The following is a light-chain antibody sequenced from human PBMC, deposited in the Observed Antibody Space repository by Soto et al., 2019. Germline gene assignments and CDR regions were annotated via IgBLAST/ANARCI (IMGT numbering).Light chain of an antibody. V-gene: IGKV3-15*01. Sequence: EIVMTQSPATLSVSPGERATLSCRASQSVSSNLAWYQQKPGQAPRLLIYGASTRATGIPARFSGSGSGTEFTLTISSLQSEDSAVYHCQQYNNWPPWTFGQWTKVEIK. CDR3: QQYNNWPPWT. CDR1: QSVSSN. CDR2: GAS. J-gene: IGKJ1*01.